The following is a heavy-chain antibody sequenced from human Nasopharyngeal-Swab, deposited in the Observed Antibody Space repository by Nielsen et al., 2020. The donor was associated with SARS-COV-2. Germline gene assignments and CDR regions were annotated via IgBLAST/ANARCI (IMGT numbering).Heavy chain of an antibody. CDR3: ARAPHCTSGWYQFDT. Sequence: GSLRLSCTVSGGSISSFYWTWMRQPPGKGLEWIGYVYYTGSTRYNPSLKSRLTISVDTSKNQFSLKLTYMTAADTAVYFCARAPHCTSGWYQFDTWGQGTLVSVSS. CDR2: VYYTGST. J-gene: IGHJ5*02. CDR1: GGSISSFY. D-gene: IGHD6-19*01. V-gene: IGHV4-59*01.